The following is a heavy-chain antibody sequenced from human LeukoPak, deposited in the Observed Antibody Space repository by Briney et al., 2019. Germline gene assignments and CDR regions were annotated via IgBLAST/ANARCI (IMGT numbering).Heavy chain of an antibody. CDR3: AGSVYSNYGAPYFDY. J-gene: IGHJ4*02. D-gene: IGHD4-11*01. Sequence: SETLSLTCTVSGGSISSDSYYWSWIRQPAGKGLEWIGRIYTSGNTRYNPSLSSRVTISVDMSKNQLSLKLSSVTAADTAVYYCAGSVYSNYGAPYFDYWGQGTLVTVSS. CDR1: GGSISSDSYY. CDR2: IYTSGNT. V-gene: IGHV4-61*02.